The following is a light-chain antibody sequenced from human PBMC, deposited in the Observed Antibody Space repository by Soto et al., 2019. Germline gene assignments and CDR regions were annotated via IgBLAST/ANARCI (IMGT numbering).Light chain of an antibody. CDR3: QQLLSYPIT. Sequence: DIPLTHSPSFLSASLGYGFTITVRASQGISSYLAWYQQKPGKAPKLLIYAASTLQSGVPLRFSGSGSGTSFTLTISSLQPEDFATYYCQQLLSYPITFGQGTRWRL. V-gene: IGKV1-9*01. CDR1: QGISSY. CDR2: AAS. J-gene: IGKJ5*01.